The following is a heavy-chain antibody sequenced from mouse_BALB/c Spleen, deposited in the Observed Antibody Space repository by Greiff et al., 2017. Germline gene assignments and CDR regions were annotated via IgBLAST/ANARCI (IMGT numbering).Heavy chain of an antibody. D-gene: IGHD1-1*01. CDR2: IDPYNGGT. V-gene: IGHV1S135*01. CDR1: GYAFTSYN. Sequence: EVKLMESGPELVKPGASVKVSCKASGYAFTSYNMYWVKQSHGKSLEWIGYIDPYNGGTSYNQNFKGKATLTVDKSSSTAYMHLNSLTSEDSAVYYCASYYYGSSKYFDVWGAGTTVTVSS. J-gene: IGHJ1*01. CDR3: ASYYYGSSKYFDV.